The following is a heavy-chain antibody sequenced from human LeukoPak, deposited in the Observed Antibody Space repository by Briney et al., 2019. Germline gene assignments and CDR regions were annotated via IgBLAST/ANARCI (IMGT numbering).Heavy chain of an antibody. CDR2: INPNSGGT. CDR3: ARVAIFGVAGMDV. D-gene: IGHD3-3*01. CDR1: GGTFSSYA. V-gene: IGHV1-2*04. Sequence: ASVKVSCKASGGTFSSYAISWVRQAPGQGLEWMGWINPNSGGTIYAQKFQGWVTMTRDTSISTAYMELSRLRSDDTAVYYCARVAIFGVAGMDVWGQGTTVTVSS. J-gene: IGHJ6*02.